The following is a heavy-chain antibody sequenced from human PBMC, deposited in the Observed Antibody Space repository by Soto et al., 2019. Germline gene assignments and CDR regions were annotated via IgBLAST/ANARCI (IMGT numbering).Heavy chain of an antibody. V-gene: IGHV4-30-4*01. Sequence: SETLSLTCTVSGGSISSGDYYWSWIRQPPGKGLEWIGYIYYSGSTYYNPSLKSRVTISVDTSKNQFSLKLSSVTAADTAVYYCARAYDILTGYYSLGAFDIWGQGTMVTVSS. CDR3: ARAYDILTGYYSLGAFDI. D-gene: IGHD3-9*01. CDR2: IYYSGST. CDR1: GGSISSGDYY. J-gene: IGHJ3*02.